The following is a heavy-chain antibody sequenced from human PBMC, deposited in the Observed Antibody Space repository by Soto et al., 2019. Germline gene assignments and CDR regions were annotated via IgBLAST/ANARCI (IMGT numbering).Heavy chain of an antibody. Sequence: EVQLVESGGGLVQPGGSLRLSCAASGFTFSSYSMNWVRQAPGKGLEWVSYISSSSSTIYYADSVKGRFTISRDNAKNSLYLQMNSLRDEVTAVYYCARDYYDSSGYYGAIGYWGQGTLVTVSS. J-gene: IGHJ4*02. CDR2: ISSSSSTI. CDR3: ARDYYDSSGYYGAIGY. V-gene: IGHV3-48*02. D-gene: IGHD3-22*01. CDR1: GFTFSSYS.